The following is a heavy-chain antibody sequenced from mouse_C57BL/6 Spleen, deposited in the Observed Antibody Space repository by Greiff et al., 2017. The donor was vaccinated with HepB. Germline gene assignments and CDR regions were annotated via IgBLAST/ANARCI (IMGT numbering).Heavy chain of an antibody. CDR2: IRLKSDNYAT. J-gene: IGHJ3*01. V-gene: IGHV6-3*01. D-gene: IGHD2-5*01. CDR3: TRYSNLFAY. CDR1: GFTFSNYW. Sequence: DVMLVESGGGLVQPGGSMKLSCVASGFTFSNYWMNWVRQSPEKGLEWVAQIRLKSDNYATHYAESVKGRFTISRDDSKSSVYLQMNNLRAEDTGIYYCTRYSNLFAYWGQGTLVTVSA.